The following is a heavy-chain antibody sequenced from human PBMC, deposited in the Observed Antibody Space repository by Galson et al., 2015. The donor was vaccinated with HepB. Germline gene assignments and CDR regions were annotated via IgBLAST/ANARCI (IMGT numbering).Heavy chain of an antibody. Sequence: SLRLSCAASGFTFSDYYMSWIRQAPGKGLEWVSYISSSGSTIYYADSVKGRFTISRDNAKNSLYLQMNSLRAEDTAVYYCARVRVLHYGPDYRAYDSSGYYFDYWGQGTLVTVSS. V-gene: IGHV3-11*01. J-gene: IGHJ4*02. CDR3: ARVRVLHYGPDYRAYDSSGYYFDY. CDR1: GFTFSDYY. CDR2: ISSSGSTI. D-gene: IGHD3-22*01.